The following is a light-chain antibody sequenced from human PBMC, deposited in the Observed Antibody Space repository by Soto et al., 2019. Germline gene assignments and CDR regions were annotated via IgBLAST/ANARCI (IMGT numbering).Light chain of an antibody. V-gene: IGKV1-5*03. CDR2: KAS. CDR1: QSISSW. CDR3: QQYNSYPLT. Sequence: DIQMTQSPSTLSASIGDRVTITCRASQSISSWLAWYQQKPGKAPILLIYKASSLEIVVPSKFSGSGSGTEFTLTISSLQPDDFATYYCQQYNSYPLTFGGGTKVEIK. J-gene: IGKJ4*01.